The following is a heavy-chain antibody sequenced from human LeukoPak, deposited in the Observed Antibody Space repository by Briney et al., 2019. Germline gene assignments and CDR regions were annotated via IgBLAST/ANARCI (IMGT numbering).Heavy chain of an antibody. CDR2: ISANNGNT. D-gene: IGHD5-12*01. CDR3: ARGDSGYDFAPFDY. Sequence: ASVKVSCKTSGYTFTGHYLHWMRQAPGQGLEWMGWISANNGNTNYAQKLQGRVTITTDTSTSTAYMELRSLRSDDTAVYYCARGDSGYDFAPFDYWGQGTLVTVSS. J-gene: IGHJ4*02. V-gene: IGHV1-18*04. CDR1: GYTFTGHY.